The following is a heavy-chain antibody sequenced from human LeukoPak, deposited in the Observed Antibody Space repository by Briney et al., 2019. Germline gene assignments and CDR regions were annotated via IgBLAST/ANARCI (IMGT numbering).Heavy chain of an antibody. D-gene: IGHD6-13*01. Sequence: ASVKVSCKASGYSLTSFDISWVRQGSGQGLEWMGWMNPKRGNTGYAPTFQGRVTITRDTSIDTAFMELSSLRPDDTAVYYCARGGSSSSYYNNYGMDVWGQGTTIAVSS. CDR3: ARGGSSSSYYNNYGMDV. CDR2: MNPKRGNT. J-gene: IGHJ6*02. V-gene: IGHV1-8*01. CDR1: GYSLTSFD.